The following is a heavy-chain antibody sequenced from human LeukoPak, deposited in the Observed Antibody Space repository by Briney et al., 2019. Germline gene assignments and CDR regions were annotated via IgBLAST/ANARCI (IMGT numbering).Heavy chain of an antibody. CDR3: ARDYGYCSGGSCSAPFDP. CDR1: GFTFSSYA. CDR2: ISYDGSNK. V-gene: IGHV3-30*04. D-gene: IGHD2-15*01. J-gene: IGHJ5*02. Sequence: GGSLRLSCAASGFTFSSYAMHWVRQAPGKGLEWVAVISYDGSNKYYADSVKGRFTISRDNSKNTLYLQMNSLRAEDTAVYYCARDYGYCSGGSCSAPFDPWGQGTLVTVSS.